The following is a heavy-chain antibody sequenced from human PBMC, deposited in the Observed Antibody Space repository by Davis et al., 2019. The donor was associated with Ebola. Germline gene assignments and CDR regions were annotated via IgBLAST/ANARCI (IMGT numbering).Heavy chain of an antibody. CDR3: AKDRNYDSGSYQGHDP. J-gene: IGHJ5*02. CDR2: IIGSGGRS. V-gene: IGHV3-23*01. D-gene: IGHD3-10*01. CDR1: GFTFSSYS. Sequence: GESLKISCAASGFTFSSYSMNWVRQAPGKGLEWISGIIGSGGRSDHADSVKGRFTISRDNSKNTLYLQMNSLRVEDTAVYYCAKDRNYDSGSYQGHDPWGQGTLVTVSS.